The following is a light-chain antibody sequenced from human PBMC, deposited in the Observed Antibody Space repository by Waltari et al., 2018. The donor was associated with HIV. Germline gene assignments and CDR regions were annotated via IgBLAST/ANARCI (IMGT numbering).Light chain of an antibody. CDR2: WAS. CDR3: QQYYSAPFT. Sequence: DIVMTQSPDSLAVSLGEGATINCKSSQSVLYSSNNKNYLAWYQQKAGQPPKLLIYWASTRESGVPDRFSGSGSGTDFTLTISSLQAEDVAVYYCQQYYSAPFTFGPGTKVDIK. CDR1: QSVLYSSNNKNY. V-gene: IGKV4-1*01. J-gene: IGKJ3*01.